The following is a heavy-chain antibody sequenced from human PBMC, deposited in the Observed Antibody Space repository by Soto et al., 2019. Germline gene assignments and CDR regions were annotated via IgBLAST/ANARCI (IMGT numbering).Heavy chain of an antibody. Sequence: QVQLVQSGAEVKKPGASVKVSCKVSGYTLTELSMHWVRQAPGKGLEWMGGFDPEYGETIYAQKFQGRVTMTEDTVIYTASMELSSLSSEDTAVYYCATDMLYDILTGYATLGYWGQGTLVTVSS. CDR2: FDPEYGET. D-gene: IGHD3-9*01. CDR1: GYTLTELS. CDR3: ATDMLYDILTGYATLGY. J-gene: IGHJ4*02. V-gene: IGHV1-24*01.